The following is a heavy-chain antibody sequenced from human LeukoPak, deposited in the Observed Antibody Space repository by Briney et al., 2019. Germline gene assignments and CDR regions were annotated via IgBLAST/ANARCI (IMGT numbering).Heavy chain of an antibody. V-gene: IGHV4-59*12. CDR2: IYSSGST. CDR1: GGSISNYF. D-gene: IGHD6-13*01. Sequence: PSETLSLTCSVSGGSISNYFWTWIRQPPGKGLEWIGYIYSSGSTYYNPSLKSRVTISVDTSKNRFSLKLSSVTAADTAVYYCARGLYSSSWYGYWGQGTLVTVSS. J-gene: IGHJ4*02. CDR3: ARGLYSSSWYGY.